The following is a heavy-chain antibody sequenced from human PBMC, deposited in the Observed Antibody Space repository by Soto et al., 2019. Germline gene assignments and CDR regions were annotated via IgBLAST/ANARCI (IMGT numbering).Heavy chain of an antibody. D-gene: IGHD3-3*01. Sequence: SETLSLTCTVSGGSISSYYWSWIRQPPGKGLEWIGYIYYSGSTNYNPSLKSRVTISVDTSKNQFSLKLSSVTAADTAVYYCARGRGYYDFWSGPLYYFDYRGQGTLVTAPQ. J-gene: IGHJ4*02. V-gene: IGHV4-59*01. CDR1: GGSISSYY. CDR2: IYYSGST. CDR3: ARGRGYYDFWSGPLYYFDY.